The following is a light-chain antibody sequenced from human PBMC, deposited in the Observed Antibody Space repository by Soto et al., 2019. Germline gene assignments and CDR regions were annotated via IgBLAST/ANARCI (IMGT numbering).Light chain of an antibody. CDR1: SNDVGAYNY. Sequence: QSVLTQPASVSGSPGQSITISCSGTSNDVGAYNYVSWYQQHPGKAPKLMIYDVSNRPSGVSNRFSGSKSGNAASLIISGLQAEDEADYYCSSHTTSSTQVFGTGTKVT. CDR2: DVS. J-gene: IGLJ1*01. V-gene: IGLV2-14*03. CDR3: SSHTTSSTQV.